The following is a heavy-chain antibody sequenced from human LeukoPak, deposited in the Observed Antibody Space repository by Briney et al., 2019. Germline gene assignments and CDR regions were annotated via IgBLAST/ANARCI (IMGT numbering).Heavy chain of an antibody. CDR2: IYTSGST. D-gene: IGHD7-27*01. Sequence: PSETLSLTCTVSGGSISSYYWSWIRQPAGKGLEWIGRIYTSGSTNYNPSLKSRVTMSVDTSKNQFSLKLSSVTAADTAVYYCAREKLGSYGPLYYFDYWGQGTLVTVSS. CDR3: AREKLGSYGPLYYFDY. CDR1: GGSISSYY. J-gene: IGHJ4*02. V-gene: IGHV4-4*07.